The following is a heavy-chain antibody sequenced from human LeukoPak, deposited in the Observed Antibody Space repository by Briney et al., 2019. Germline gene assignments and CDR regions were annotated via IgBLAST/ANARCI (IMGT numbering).Heavy chain of an antibody. CDR1: GGTFSSYA. V-gene: IGHV1-8*03. J-gene: IGHJ6*03. CDR2: MNPNSGNT. Sequence: ASVKVSCKASGGTFSSYAINWVRQAAGQGLEWMGWMNPNSGNTGYAQKFQGRVTIIRNTSITTAYMELSSLRSEDTAVYYCARGYSSSWYGYYMDVWGKGTTVTVSS. D-gene: IGHD6-13*01. CDR3: ARGYSSSWYGYYMDV.